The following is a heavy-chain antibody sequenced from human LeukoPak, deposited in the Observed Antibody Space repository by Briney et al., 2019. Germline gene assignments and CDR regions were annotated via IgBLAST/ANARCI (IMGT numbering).Heavy chain of an antibody. CDR2: IYYSGST. Sequence: PSETLSLTCTVSGGSISSYYWSWIRQPPGKGLEWIGYIYYSGSTNYNPSLKSRVTISVDTSKNQFSLKLSSVTAADTAVYYCARSSSVLLVARFYYYYMDVWGKGTTVTVSS. CDR1: GGSISSYY. V-gene: IGHV4-59*01. J-gene: IGHJ6*03. D-gene: IGHD2-8*02. CDR3: ARSSSVLLVARFYYYYMDV.